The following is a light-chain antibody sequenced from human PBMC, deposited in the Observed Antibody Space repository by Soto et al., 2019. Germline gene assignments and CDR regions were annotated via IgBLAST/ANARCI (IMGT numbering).Light chain of an antibody. Sequence: EIVLTQSPATLSLSPGERATLSCRASQSISSYLAWYQQKPGQAPRLLIYDASNRATGIPVRFSGSGSGTDFTLTISSLEPEDFAVYYCQQRSNWPHTFGQGTRLEIK. CDR1: QSISSY. V-gene: IGKV3-11*01. CDR3: QQRSNWPHT. CDR2: DAS. J-gene: IGKJ5*01.